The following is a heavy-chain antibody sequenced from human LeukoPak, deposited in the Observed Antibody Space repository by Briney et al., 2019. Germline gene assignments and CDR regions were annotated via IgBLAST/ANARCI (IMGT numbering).Heavy chain of an antibody. D-gene: IGHD1-26*01. CDR3: ARHHSGSFLGVFDI. V-gene: IGHV4-39*01. Sequence: SETLSLTCTVSGGSISNNYYWGWIRQPPGKGLEWIGSIYYSGSTYYNPSLKSRVTISVDTSKNQFSLKLSSVTAADTAVYYCARHHSGSFLGVFDIWGQGTMVTVSS. CDR1: GGSISNNYY. J-gene: IGHJ3*02. CDR2: IYYSGST.